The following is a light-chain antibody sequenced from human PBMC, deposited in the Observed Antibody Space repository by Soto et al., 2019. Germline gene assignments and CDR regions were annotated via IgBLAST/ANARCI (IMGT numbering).Light chain of an antibody. CDR1: QSIDTY. CDR2: AAT. CDR3: QQSFSSPWYT. J-gene: IGKJ2*01. V-gene: IGKV1-39*01. Sequence: DIQMTQSPSSLSASVGGEVTITCRPSQSIDTYLNWYQQKPGKAPKLLIYAATTLQSGVPSRFSGSGFGTAFTLTISDLQPEDFAIYYCQQSFSSPWYTFGQGTRLEI.